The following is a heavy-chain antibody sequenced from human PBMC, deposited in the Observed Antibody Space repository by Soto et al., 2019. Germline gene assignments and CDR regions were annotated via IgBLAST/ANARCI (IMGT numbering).Heavy chain of an antibody. J-gene: IGHJ6*02. CDR2: VYYSGGA. CDR3: TRDGDGRMTTNPYYYYGMDV. Sequence: SETLSLTCTVSGGSISGYYWSWIRQPTGKGLAWIGNVYYSGGAKYNPSVKRRVSISVDTSKNQFSLNLSSVTAADTAVYYCTRDGDGRMTTNPYYYYGMDVWGPGITVTVSS. D-gene: IGHD2-21*02. V-gene: IGHV4-59*01. CDR1: GGSISGYY.